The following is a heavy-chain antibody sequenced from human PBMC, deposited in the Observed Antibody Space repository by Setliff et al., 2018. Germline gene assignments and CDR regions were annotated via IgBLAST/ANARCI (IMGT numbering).Heavy chain of an antibody. CDR2: IQTSGTT. Sequence: SETLSLTCTVSGGSISRYHWSWIRQPPGKGLEWIGYIQTSGTTNYNPSLKSRVTISVDTSKNQFSLNLTSVTAADTAVYYCAREGSRSRGCNYYYYYMDVWGKGTTVTVSS. J-gene: IGHJ6*03. CDR3: AREGSRSRGCNYYYYYMDV. D-gene: IGHD3-10*01. CDR1: GGSISRYH. V-gene: IGHV4-4*08.